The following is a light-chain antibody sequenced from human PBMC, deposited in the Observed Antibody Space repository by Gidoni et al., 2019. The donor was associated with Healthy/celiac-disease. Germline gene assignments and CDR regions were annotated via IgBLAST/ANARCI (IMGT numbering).Light chain of an antibody. CDR2: KDS. CDR1: ALPKQY. Sequence: YDLTQPPPVSVSPGQTARITCSGDALPKQYAYWYQQKPGQAPVLVIYKDSERPSGIPERFSGSSSGTTVTLTISGVQAEDEADYYCQSADSSGTYVVFGGGTKLTVL. CDR3: QSADSSGTYVV. J-gene: IGLJ2*01. V-gene: IGLV3-25*02.